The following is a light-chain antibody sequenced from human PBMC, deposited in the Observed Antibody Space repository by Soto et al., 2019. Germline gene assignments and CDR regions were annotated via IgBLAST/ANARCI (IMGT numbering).Light chain of an antibody. Sequence: AIQMTQSPSSLSASVGDRITITCRASQGIGNDLGWYQQKPGKAPKLLIYDASTLQSGVPSRFSGGGSGTDFTLTISSLQPEDSATYYCRQDYRGWAFGQGTKVEIK. CDR3: RQDYRGWA. V-gene: IGKV1-6*01. CDR2: DAS. J-gene: IGKJ1*01. CDR1: QGIGND.